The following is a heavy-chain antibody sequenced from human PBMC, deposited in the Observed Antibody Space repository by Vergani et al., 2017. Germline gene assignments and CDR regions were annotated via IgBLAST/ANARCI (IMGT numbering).Heavy chain of an antibody. CDR3: AKDGSGSYYYYYYYYGMDV. J-gene: IGHJ6*02. Sequence: QVQLVESGGGVVQPGRSLRLSCAASGFTFSSYVMHWVRQAPGKGLEWVAVISYDGSNKYYADSVKGRFTISGDNSKNTLYLQMNSLRAEDTALYFCAKDGSGSYYYYYYYYGMDVWGQGTTVTVSS. D-gene: IGHD3-10*01. CDR1: GFTFSSYV. V-gene: IGHV3-30*18. CDR2: ISYDGSNK.